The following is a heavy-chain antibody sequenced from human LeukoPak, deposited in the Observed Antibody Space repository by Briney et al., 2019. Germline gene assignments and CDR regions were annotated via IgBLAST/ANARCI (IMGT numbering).Heavy chain of an antibody. Sequence: SGGSLRLSCAASVVTFSGNYMGWVRQALGKGLDWVSVIYPDGKAYYAESVKGRFTISRDSSENTLFLQMNSMRAEDTAVYYSETLKGWYGKGCFDYWGQGTLVTVSS. D-gene: IGHD1-14*01. J-gene: IGHJ4*02. CDR3: ETLKGWYGKGCFDY. CDR1: VVTFSGNY. CDR2: IYPDGKA. V-gene: IGHV3-53*01.